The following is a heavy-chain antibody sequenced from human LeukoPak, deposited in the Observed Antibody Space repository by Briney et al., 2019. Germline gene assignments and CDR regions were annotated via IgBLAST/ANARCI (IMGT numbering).Heavy chain of an antibody. Sequence: EGSLRLSCAASGFTFSSYAMSWVRQAPGKGLEWVSAISGSGDSTYYGDSVKGRFTISRDNSKNTLYLQMNSLRAEDTAVYYCAKTRPLDSSSWSHGDYWGQGTLVTVSS. D-gene: IGHD6-13*01. CDR2: ISGSGDST. V-gene: IGHV3-23*01. CDR3: AKTRPLDSSSWSHGDY. CDR1: GFTFSSYA. J-gene: IGHJ4*02.